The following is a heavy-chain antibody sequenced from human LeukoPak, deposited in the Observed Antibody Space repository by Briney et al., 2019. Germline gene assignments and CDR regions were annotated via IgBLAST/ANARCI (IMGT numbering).Heavy chain of an antibody. CDR3: ARDIVVVPAAIGWFDP. Sequence: GGSLRLSCAASGFTFNSFGMSWVRQAPGKGLEWLSYISSSSSTIYYADSVRGRFTISRDNAKNSLYLQINSLRADDTAVYYCARDIVVVPAAIGWFDPWGQGTLVTVSS. D-gene: IGHD2-2*02. CDR1: GFTFNSFG. J-gene: IGHJ5*02. V-gene: IGHV3-48*04. CDR2: ISSSSSTI.